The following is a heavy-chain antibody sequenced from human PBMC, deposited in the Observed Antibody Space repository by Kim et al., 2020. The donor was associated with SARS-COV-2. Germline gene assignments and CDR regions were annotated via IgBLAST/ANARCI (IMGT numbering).Heavy chain of an antibody. J-gene: IGHJ5*02. Sequence: NPSLKSRVTISVGTSKNQFSLKLISVTAADTAVYYCALYSGYDIYNWFDPWGQGTLVTVSS. D-gene: IGHD5-12*01. CDR3: ALYSGYDIYNWFDP. V-gene: IGHV4-34*01.